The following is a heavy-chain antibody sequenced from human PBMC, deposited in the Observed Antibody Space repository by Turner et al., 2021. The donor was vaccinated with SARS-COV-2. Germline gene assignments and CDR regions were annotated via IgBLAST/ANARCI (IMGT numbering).Heavy chain of an antibody. V-gene: IGHV3-15*01. CDR1: GLTFSTTW. J-gene: IGHJ6*03. CDR2: IKSKIDGGTV. Sequence: EVQLVVSGGGLVEPGGSLRVSGAASGLTFSTTWMTGVRQAPGKGLEGVGRIKSKIDGGTVDYAAPVKGRFTISRDDSEDTLYMQMNSLKTEDTAVYYCATANKFYDYMDVWGEGATVTVSS. CDR3: ATANKFYDYMDV.